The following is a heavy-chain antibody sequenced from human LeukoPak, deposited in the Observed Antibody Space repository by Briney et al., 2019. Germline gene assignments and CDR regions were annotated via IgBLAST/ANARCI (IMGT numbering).Heavy chain of an antibody. Sequence: SETLSLTCTVSGGSISSYYWSWIRQPPGKGLEWIGYIYYSGSTNYNPSLKSRVTISVDTSKNQFSLKLSSVTAADTAVYYCARDAVGATDFDYWGQGTLVTVSS. D-gene: IGHD1-26*01. CDR3: ARDAVGATDFDY. CDR1: GGSISSYY. CDR2: IYYSGST. J-gene: IGHJ4*02. V-gene: IGHV4-59*01.